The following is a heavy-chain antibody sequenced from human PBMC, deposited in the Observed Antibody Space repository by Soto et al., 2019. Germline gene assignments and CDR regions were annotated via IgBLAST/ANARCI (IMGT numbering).Heavy chain of an antibody. Sequence: PGGSLRLSCAASGFTFSNAWMSWVRQAPGKGLEWVGRIKSKTDGGTTDYAAPVKGRFTISRDDSKNTLYLQMNSLKTEDAAVYYCAKPATVTTPFYYHGIDVWGQGTTVTVSS. CDR3: AKPATVTTPFYYHGIDV. D-gene: IGHD4-17*01. CDR1: GFTFSNAW. CDR2: IKSKTDGGTT. V-gene: IGHV3-15*01. J-gene: IGHJ6*02.